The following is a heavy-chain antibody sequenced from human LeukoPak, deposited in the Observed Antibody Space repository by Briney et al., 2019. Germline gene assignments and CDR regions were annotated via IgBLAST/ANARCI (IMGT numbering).Heavy chain of an antibody. Sequence: GGSLRLSCAASGFTFSRYEMNWVRQAPGKGLEWVSYISSSGSTMYYADSVKGRFTISRDNAKNSLYLQMNSLRAEDTAVYYCARDLVVAGASWGRGTLVTVSS. D-gene: IGHD6-19*01. CDR1: GFTFSRYE. V-gene: IGHV3-48*03. CDR3: ARDLVVAGAS. J-gene: IGHJ5*02. CDR2: ISSSGSTM.